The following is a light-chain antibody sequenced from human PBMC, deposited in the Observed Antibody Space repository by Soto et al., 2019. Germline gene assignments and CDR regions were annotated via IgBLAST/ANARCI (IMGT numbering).Light chain of an antibody. Sequence: EIVMTQSPATLSVSPGERATLSCRASQSVSSNLAWYQQKPGQAPRLLIYGASGRATGIPDNFSGSGSGTDFTLTLTRLEPEDFAVYYCQQYGTSPITFGQGTRLEIK. V-gene: IGKV3-20*01. CDR2: GAS. CDR1: QSVSSN. CDR3: QQYGTSPIT. J-gene: IGKJ5*01.